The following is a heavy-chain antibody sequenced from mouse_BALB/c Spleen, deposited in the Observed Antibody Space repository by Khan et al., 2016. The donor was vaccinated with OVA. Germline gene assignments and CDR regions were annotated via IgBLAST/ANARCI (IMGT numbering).Heavy chain of an antibody. D-gene: IGHD2-4*01. CDR2: ILPGSGNT. V-gene: IGHV1-9*01. CDR1: GYTFSSYW. Sequence: QLQQSGAELMKPGASVKISCKATGYTFSSYWIEWVKQRPGHGLEWIGEILPGSGNTNYNEKFKGKATFTADTSSNTAYMQLSSLTSEDYAVYYCARSYYDYDYYAMDYWGQGTSVTVSS. J-gene: IGHJ4*01. CDR3: ARSYYDYDYYAMDY.